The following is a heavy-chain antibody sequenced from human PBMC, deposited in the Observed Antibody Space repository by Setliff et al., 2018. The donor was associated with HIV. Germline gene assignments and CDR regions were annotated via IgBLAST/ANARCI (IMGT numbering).Heavy chain of an antibody. Sequence: ASVKVSCKASGYTFTDYYMHWVQQAPGKGLEWMGRVDPEDGETIYAEKFQGRVSITADTSTDTAYMDLSSLRSEDTAVYYCAHRGSLGLEYFQHWGQGTLVTVSS. CDR1: GYTFTDYY. V-gene: IGHV1-69-2*01. D-gene: IGHD1-26*01. CDR3: AHRGSLGLEYFQH. CDR2: VDPEDGET. J-gene: IGHJ1*01.